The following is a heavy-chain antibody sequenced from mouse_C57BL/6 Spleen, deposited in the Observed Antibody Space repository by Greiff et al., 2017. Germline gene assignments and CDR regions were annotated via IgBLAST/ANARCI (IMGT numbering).Heavy chain of an antibody. CDR3: ATSSYTSMDY. D-gene: IGHD1-1*01. Sequence: QVQLQQSGAELVRPGSSVKLSCKASGYTFTSYWMHWVKQRPIQGLEWIGNIDPSDSETHYNQKFKDKATLTVDKSSSTAYMQLSSLTSEDSAVYYCATSSYTSMDYWGQGTSVTVSS. V-gene: IGHV1-52*01. CDR2: IDPSDSET. CDR1: GYTFTSYW. J-gene: IGHJ4*01.